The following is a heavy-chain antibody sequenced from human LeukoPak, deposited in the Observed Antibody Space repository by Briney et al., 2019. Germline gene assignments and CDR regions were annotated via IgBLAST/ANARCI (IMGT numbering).Heavy chain of an antibody. CDR2: INHSGST. CDR1: GGSFSGYY. Sequence: PSETLSLTCAVYGGSFSGYYWSWIRQPPGKGLEWIGEINHSGSTNYNPSLKSRVTISVDTSKNQFSLKLSSVTAADTAVYYCARLVDYYGSGSFFAFDIWGQGTMVTVSS. D-gene: IGHD3-10*01. J-gene: IGHJ3*02. CDR3: ARLVDYYGSGSFFAFDI. V-gene: IGHV4-34*01.